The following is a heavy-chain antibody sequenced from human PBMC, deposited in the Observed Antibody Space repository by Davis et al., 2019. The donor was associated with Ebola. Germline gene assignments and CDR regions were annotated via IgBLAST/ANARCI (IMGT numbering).Heavy chain of an antibody. Sequence: SETLSLTCTVSGGSISSYYWSWIRQPPGKGLEWIGYIYYSGSTNYNPSLKSRVTISVDTSKNQFSLKLSSVTAADTAVYYCARHHLLWFGELFGEGAYFDYWGQGTLVTASS. CDR3: ARHHLLWFGELFGEGAYFDY. CDR2: IYYSGST. V-gene: IGHV4-59*08. CDR1: GGSISSYY. J-gene: IGHJ4*02. D-gene: IGHD3-10*01.